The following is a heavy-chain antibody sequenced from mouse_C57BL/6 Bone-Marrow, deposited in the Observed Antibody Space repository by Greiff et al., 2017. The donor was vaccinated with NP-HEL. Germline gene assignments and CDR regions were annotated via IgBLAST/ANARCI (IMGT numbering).Heavy chain of an antibody. J-gene: IGHJ4*01. CDR3: ARGGFYYGNYDYYAMDY. CDR1: GFTFSSYT. Sequence: EVHLVESGGGLVKPGGSLKLSCAASGFTFSSYTMSWVRQTPEKRLEWVATISGGGGNTYYPDSVKGRFTISRDNAKNTLYLQMSSLRSEDTALYYCARGGFYYGNYDYYAMDYWGQGTSVTVSS. CDR2: ISGGGGNT. V-gene: IGHV5-9*01. D-gene: IGHD2-1*01.